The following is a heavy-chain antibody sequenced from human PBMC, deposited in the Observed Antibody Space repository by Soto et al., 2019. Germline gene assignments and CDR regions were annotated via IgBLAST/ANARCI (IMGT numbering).Heavy chain of an antibody. CDR1: GYTFTGYY. Sequence: ASVKVSCKASGYTFTGYYMHWVRQAPGQGLEWMGWINPNSGGTNYAQKFQGWVTMTRDTSISTAYMELSRLRSDDTAVYYCARSRAAAGNDFDYWGQGTLVTVSS. V-gene: IGHV1-2*04. CDR2: INPNSGGT. CDR3: ARSRAAAGNDFDY. D-gene: IGHD6-13*01. J-gene: IGHJ4*02.